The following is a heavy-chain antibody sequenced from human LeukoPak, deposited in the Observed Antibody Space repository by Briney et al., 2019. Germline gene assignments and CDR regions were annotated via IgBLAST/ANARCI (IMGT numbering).Heavy chain of an antibody. J-gene: IGHJ3*02. V-gene: IGHV7-4-1*02. Sequence: ASVKVSCKASGYTFISYAMNWVRQAPGQGLEWMGWINTNTGNPTYAQGFTGRFVFSLDTSVSTAYLQISSLKAEDTAVYYCARVITPYDFWSGYFAAFDIWGQGTMVTVSS. CDR3: ARVITPYDFWSGYFAAFDI. CDR2: INTNTGNP. CDR1: GYTFISYA. D-gene: IGHD3-3*01.